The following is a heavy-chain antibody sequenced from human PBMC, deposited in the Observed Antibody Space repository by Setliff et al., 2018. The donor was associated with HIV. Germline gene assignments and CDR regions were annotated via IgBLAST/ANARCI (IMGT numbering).Heavy chain of an antibody. J-gene: IGHJ3*02. CDR1: GDSISSDFY. CDR3: ARGQGCGGGCHYAFEM. CDR2: IYHSGNT. D-gene: IGHD2-21*02. V-gene: IGHV4-38-2*02. Sequence: PSETLSLTCTVSGDSISSDFYWGWIRQPPGKGLEWIGSIYHSGNTYYMPSLQSRVTISVDMSKNQFSLNLNSVTAADTAAYYCARGQGCGGGCHYAFEMWGQGTMVTVS.